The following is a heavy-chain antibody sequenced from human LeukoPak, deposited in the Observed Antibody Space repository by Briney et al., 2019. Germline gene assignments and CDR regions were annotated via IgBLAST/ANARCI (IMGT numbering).Heavy chain of an antibody. J-gene: IGHJ6*02. V-gene: IGHV6-1*01. D-gene: IGHD2-15*01. CDR1: GDSVSSNTAA. CDR3: ARYGDDCSGGTCYYYGVDV. Sequence: SQTLSLTCAISGDSVSSNTAAWNWIRQSPSRGLEWLGRTYYRSKWYNDYAVSVKSRITINPDTFKNQFSLQLHSVTPEDTAVYYCARYGDDCSGGTCYYYGVDVWAKGPRSPSP. CDR2: TYYRSKWYN.